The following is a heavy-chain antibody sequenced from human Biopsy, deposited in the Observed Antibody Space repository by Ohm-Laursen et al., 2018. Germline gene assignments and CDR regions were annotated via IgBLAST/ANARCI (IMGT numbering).Heavy chain of an antibody. CDR2: TYYRSKWYN. D-gene: IGHD1-1*01. Sequence: LQTLSLTCAVSGDSVSSNSAAWNWIRQSPSRGLEWLGRTYYRSKWYNDYAVSVKSRMTINADTFKNQFSLQLNSVTPEDTAVYYCARETPTGIPFNWFDPWGQGTLVTVSS. J-gene: IGHJ5*02. CDR1: GDSVSSNSAA. V-gene: IGHV6-1*01. CDR3: ARETPTGIPFNWFDP.